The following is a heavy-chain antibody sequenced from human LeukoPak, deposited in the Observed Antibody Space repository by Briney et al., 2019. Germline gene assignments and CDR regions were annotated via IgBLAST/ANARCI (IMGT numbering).Heavy chain of an antibody. D-gene: IGHD6-19*01. CDR2: INPAGGTT. V-gene: IGHV1-46*01. Sequence: GSSVKVSCKASGGTFSSYAISWVRQAPGQGLEWLGIINPAGGTTSYAPRFQDRFTMTSDTSTNTVYMELSSLRSEDTAVYYCARDLISSSGWDFDYWGQGTLVSVSS. CDR1: GGTFSSYA. CDR3: ARDLISSSGWDFDY. J-gene: IGHJ4*02.